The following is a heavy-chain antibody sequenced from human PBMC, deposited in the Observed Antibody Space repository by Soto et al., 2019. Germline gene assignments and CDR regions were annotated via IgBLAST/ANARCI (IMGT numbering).Heavy chain of an antibody. V-gene: IGHV4-59*11. CDR1: GGSINNHY. Sequence: PSETLSLTCSVSGGSINNHYWSWIRQPPGKGLEWIGYVYYTGSTNYNPSLKSRVTISVDTSKNQFSLKLSSVTAADTAVYYCAREKVPAANSIARLYYYYYMDVWGKGTTVTVSS. CDR2: VYYTGST. CDR3: AREKVPAANSIARLYYYYYMDV. D-gene: IGHD2-2*01. J-gene: IGHJ6*03.